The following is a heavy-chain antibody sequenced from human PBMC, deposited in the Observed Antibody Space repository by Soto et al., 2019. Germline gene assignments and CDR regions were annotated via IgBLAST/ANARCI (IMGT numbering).Heavy chain of an antibody. D-gene: IGHD2-15*01. J-gene: IGHJ6*02. CDR1: GFTFRSYG. CDR2: ISNDGTNK. V-gene: IGHV3-30*18. CDR3: GKDTLDCSGGDCPLYYYYGMDV. Sequence: SLRLSCADSGFTFRSYGMHWVRQAPGKGLEWLAVISNDGTNKYLADSVKGRLTLSRDNSRNTLSLEINNLRPEDTAVYYCGKDTLDCSGGDCPLYYYYGMDVLGQGTTVTVSS.